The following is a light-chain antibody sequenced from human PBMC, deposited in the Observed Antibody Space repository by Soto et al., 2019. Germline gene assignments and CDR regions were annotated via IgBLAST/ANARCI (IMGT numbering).Light chain of an antibody. CDR2: AND. J-gene: IGLJ1*01. CDR3: AAWDDSLNGYV. CDR1: SSNIAPNT. V-gene: IGLV1-44*01. Sequence: VLTQPPSASGTPGQRVTISCSGSSSNIAPNTVNWYQHLPGAAPQLLIFANDRRPSGVPDRFSGSRSGTSASLAISGLQSEDEADYYGAAWDDSLNGYVFGTGTKLTVL.